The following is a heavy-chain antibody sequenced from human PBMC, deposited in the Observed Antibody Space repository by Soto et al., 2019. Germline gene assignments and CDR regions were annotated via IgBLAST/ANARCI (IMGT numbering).Heavy chain of an antibody. CDR2: IYSGGST. J-gene: IGHJ3*02. CDR3: AIRRGYSGYDSAFDI. CDR1: GFTVSSNH. D-gene: IGHD5-12*01. Sequence: TGGSLRLSCAASGFTVSSNHMSWLRQAPGKGLEWVSLIYSGGSTSYADSVKGRFTISRDNSKNTLYLQMNSLRAEDTAVYYCAIRRGYSGYDSAFDIWGQGTMVTVSS. V-gene: IGHV3-53*01.